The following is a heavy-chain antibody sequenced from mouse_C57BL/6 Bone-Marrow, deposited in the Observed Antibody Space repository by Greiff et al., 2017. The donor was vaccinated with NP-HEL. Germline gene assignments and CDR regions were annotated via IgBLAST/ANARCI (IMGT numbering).Heavy chain of an antibody. Sequence: VMLKQSGPGLVQPSQSLSITCTVSGFSLTSYGVHWVRQSPGKGLEWLGVIWRGGSTDYNAAFMSRLSITKDNSKSQVFFKMNSLQADDTAIYYCAKSNPFNYYGSSGDYAMDYWGQGTSVTVSS. J-gene: IGHJ4*01. V-gene: IGHV2-5*01. CDR2: IWRGGST. CDR1: GFSLTSYG. D-gene: IGHD1-1*01. CDR3: AKSNPFNYYGSSGDYAMDY.